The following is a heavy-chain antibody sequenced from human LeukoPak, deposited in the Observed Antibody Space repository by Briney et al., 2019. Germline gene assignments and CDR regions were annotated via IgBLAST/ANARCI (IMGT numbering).Heavy chain of an antibody. J-gene: IGHJ5*02. CDR2: ISSSSSYI. CDR1: GFTFSSYW. Sequence: PGGSLRLSCAASGFTFSSYWMSWVRQAPGKGLEWVSSISSSSSYIYYADSVKGRFTISRDNAKNSLYLQMNSLRSEDTAVYYCARDLDYYDSSGPNWFDPWGQGTLVTVSS. CDR3: ARDLDYYDSSGPNWFDP. V-gene: IGHV3-21*04. D-gene: IGHD3-22*01.